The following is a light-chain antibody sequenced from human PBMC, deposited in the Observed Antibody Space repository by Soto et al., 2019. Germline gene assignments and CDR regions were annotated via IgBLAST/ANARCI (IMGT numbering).Light chain of an antibody. V-gene: IGLV2-14*01. J-gene: IGLJ2*01. CDR2: EVR. Sequence: HSVLTQPASVSGSPGQSITISCSGTSRDIGAYNLVSWYQQPPGKAPKLLIYEVRNRPSGISYRFSGSKSGTTASLTISSLLPEDEADYYCSVYTSRSTLVFGGGTKVTVL. CDR1: SRDIGAYNL. CDR3: SVYTSRSTLV.